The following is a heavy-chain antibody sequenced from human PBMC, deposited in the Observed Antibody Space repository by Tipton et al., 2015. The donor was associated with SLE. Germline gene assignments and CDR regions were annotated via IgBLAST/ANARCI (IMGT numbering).Heavy chain of an antibody. V-gene: IGHV4-59*01. CDR3: ARWRGYGPSFDY. J-gene: IGHJ4*02. D-gene: IGHD5-18*01. CDR1: GGSISGYY. Sequence: GLVKPSETLSLTCTFSGGSISGYYWGWIRQPPGKGLEWIGYIYDSGSTGYKPSLKTRVTISVDTSKNQFSLKLSSVTAADTAVYYCARWRGYGPSFDYWGQGTLVTVSS. CDR2: IYDSGST.